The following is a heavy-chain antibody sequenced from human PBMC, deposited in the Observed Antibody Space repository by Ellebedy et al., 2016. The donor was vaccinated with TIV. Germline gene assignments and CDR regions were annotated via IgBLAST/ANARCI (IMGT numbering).Heavy chain of an antibody. V-gene: IGHV1-2*02. CDR2: INPQRGGT. D-gene: IGHD5-12*01. Sequence: AASVKVSCKASGYSLPAHYMHWVRQAPGQGLEWMGWINPQRGGTNYAQKFQGRVTITRDTSISTAYMELSRLRSDDTAVYYCARVVVATLDHWGQGTLVTVSS. J-gene: IGHJ5*02. CDR3: ARVVVATLDH. CDR1: GYSLPAHY.